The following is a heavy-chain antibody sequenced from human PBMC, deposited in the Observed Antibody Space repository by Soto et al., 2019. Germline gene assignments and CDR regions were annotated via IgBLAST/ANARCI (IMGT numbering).Heavy chain of an antibody. D-gene: IGHD1-26*01. Sequence: EVQLWESGGDFIQPGGSLRVSCAASGFTFTNYAMSWVRQAPGKGLEWVSTIDHAGVNTHYADSVKGRFTISRENSKGTLYLQMNSLRAEDTAIYYCATDVGPIMFDYWGQGALITVSS. CDR2: IDHAGVNT. CDR3: ATDVGPIMFDY. CDR1: GFTFTNYA. V-gene: IGHV3-23*01. J-gene: IGHJ4*02.